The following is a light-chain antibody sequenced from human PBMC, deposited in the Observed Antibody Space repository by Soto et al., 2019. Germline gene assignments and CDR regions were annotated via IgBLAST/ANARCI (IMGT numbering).Light chain of an antibody. J-gene: IGKJ2*01. V-gene: IGKV3D-15*01. CDR3: QQGHNYPLT. CDR2: GAS. CDR1: QSISSY. Sequence: DIVLTQSPSTLSLSLGDRAALSCRASQSISSYFAWYQQEPGQPPRLLIYGASTWDTGVPARFTGSESGTEFTLTISRLQPEDFAVYYCQQGHNYPLTFGQGTKVEI.